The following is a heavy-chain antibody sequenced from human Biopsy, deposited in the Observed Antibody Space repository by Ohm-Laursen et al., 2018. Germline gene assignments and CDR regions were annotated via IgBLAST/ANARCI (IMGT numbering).Heavy chain of an antibody. Sequence: SETLSLTWNVSGDSISIYYWSWIRRPPGKGLEWIGNFYYSGSTNYNPSLKSRITMSLDRSKSQVSLRMNSVTAADTAVYYCARARIKTSGVLIPETYYFDSWGQGTLVTVSS. CDR1: GDSISIYY. CDR2: FYYSGST. J-gene: IGHJ4*02. CDR3: ARARIKTSGVLIPETYYFDS. V-gene: IGHV4-59*01. D-gene: IGHD3-3*01.